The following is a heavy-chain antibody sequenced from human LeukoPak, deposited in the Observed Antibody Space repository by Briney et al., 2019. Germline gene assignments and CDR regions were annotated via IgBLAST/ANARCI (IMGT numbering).Heavy chain of an antibody. CDR2: IYTSGST. V-gene: IGHV4-4*07. D-gene: IGHD4-23*01. CDR3: TRFNPTTVVTPRPSPLDAFDI. J-gene: IGHJ3*02. CDR1: GGSISSYY. Sequence: PSETLSLTCTVSGGSISSYYWSWIRQPAGKGLEWIGRIYTSGSTNYNPSLKSRVTMSVDTSKNQSSLKLSSVTAADTAVYYCTRFNPTTVVTPRPSPLDAFDIWGQGTMVTVSS.